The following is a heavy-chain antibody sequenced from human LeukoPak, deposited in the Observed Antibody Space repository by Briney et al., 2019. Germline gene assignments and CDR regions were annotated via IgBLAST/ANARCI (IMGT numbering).Heavy chain of an antibody. Sequence: GASVKVSCKASGYTFTSYGISWVRQAPGQGLEWMGWISAYNGNTNYAQKLQGRVTMTTDTSTSTAYMELRSLRSDDTAVYYCARRVGGTYYYGSGSYHFDYWGQGTLVTVTS. V-gene: IGHV1-18*01. CDR1: GYTFTSYG. D-gene: IGHD3-10*01. CDR3: ARRVGGTYYYGSGSYHFDY. CDR2: ISAYNGNT. J-gene: IGHJ4*02.